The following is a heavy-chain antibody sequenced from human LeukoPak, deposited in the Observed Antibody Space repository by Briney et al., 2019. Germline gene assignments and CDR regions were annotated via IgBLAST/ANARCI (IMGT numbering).Heavy chain of an antibody. V-gene: IGHV4-39*01. D-gene: IGHD3/OR15-3a*01. J-gene: IGHJ5*02. CDR2: IYYSGST. CDR3: PRHGKGLKRETNWFDP. Sequence: SETLSLTCTVSGGSISSSSYYWGWIRQPPGKGLEWIGSIYYSGSTYYNPSLKSRVTISVDTSKNQFSLKLSSVTAADTAVYYCPRHGKGLKRETNWFDPWGQGTLVTVSS. CDR1: GGSISSSSYY.